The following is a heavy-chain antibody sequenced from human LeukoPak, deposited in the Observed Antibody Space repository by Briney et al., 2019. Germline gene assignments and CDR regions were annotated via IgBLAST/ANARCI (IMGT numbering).Heavy chain of an antibody. D-gene: IGHD6-19*01. Sequence: SGTLSLTCTVSGGSISSGGYYWSWIRQHPGKGLEWIGYIYYSGSTYYNPSLKSRVTISVDTSKNQFSLKLSSVTAADTAVYYCARGPVAGLDYWGQGTLVTVSS. CDR1: GGSISSGGYY. CDR2: IYYSGST. CDR3: ARGPVAGLDY. J-gene: IGHJ4*02. V-gene: IGHV4-31*03.